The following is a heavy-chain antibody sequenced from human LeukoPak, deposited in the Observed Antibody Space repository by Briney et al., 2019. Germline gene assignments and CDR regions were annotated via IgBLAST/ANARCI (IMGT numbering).Heavy chain of an antibody. Sequence: PSETLSLTCTVSGGSISSSSYYWGWIRQPPGKGLEWIGSFFLKGSTYYNPSLKSRVTISVDTSKNQFSLKLSSVTAADTAVYYCARVDTAMSFDYWGQGTLVTVSS. CDR3: ARVDTAMSFDY. CDR1: GGSISSSSYY. D-gene: IGHD5-18*01. V-gene: IGHV4-39*07. J-gene: IGHJ4*02. CDR2: FFLKGST.